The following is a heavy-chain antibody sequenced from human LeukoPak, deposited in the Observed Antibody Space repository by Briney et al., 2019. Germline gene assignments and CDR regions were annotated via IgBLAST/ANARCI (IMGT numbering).Heavy chain of an antibody. J-gene: IGHJ3*01. D-gene: IGHD3-16*01. V-gene: IGHV3-23*01. CDR3: GRDPNGDYVGAFEF. CDR1: GFTFSSYG. Sequence: GGSLRLSCVGSGFTFSSYGSIWVRQAPGKGLEWVSGIHGNGETTYYGDSVKGRFTISRDNSKSTLYLQMNSLRVEDTAEYFCGRDPNGDYVGAFEFWGQGTKVAVSS. CDR2: IHGNGETT.